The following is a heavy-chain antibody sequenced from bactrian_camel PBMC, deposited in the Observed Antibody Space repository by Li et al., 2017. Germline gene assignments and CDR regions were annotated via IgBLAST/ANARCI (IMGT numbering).Heavy chain of an antibody. CDR2: IYTGGRSE. CDR1: RYTYSGLC. J-gene: IGHJ4*01. D-gene: IGHD6*01. CDR3: AAGPSWRWYRRLRQDEFSD. Sequence: HVQLVESGGGSVQAGGSLRLSCAASRYTYSGLCMAWFRQVPGKEREIVAHIYTGGRSEWYRDSVKGRFTISLDNAKNTMYLQMTSLRVEDTATYYCAAGPSWRWYRRLRQDEFSDWGQGTQVTVS. V-gene: IGHV3S54*01.